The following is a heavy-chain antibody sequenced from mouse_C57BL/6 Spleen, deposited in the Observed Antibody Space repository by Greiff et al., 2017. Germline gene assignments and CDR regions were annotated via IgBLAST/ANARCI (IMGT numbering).Heavy chain of an antibody. Sequence: VQLQQSGAELVRPGASVKLSCTASGFNIKDYYMHWVKQRPEQGLEWIGMIDPEDGDTVYAPKFQGKATMTADTSSNTAYLQRSSLTGEETAVYYCTRGATVVAKGYFDYWGQGTTLTVSS. CDR3: TRGATVVAKGYFDY. D-gene: IGHD1-1*01. V-gene: IGHV14-1*01. J-gene: IGHJ2*01. CDR2: IDPEDGDT. CDR1: GFNIKDYY.